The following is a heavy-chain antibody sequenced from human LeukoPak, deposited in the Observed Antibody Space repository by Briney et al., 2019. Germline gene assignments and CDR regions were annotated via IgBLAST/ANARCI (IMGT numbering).Heavy chain of an antibody. D-gene: IGHD3-22*01. Sequence: SETLSLTCTVSGGSISSYYWSWIRQPPGKGLEWIGYIYYSGSTNYNPSLKSRVTISVDTSKNQFSLKLSSVTAADTAVYYCARGRGLLRYYFDYWGQGTLVTVSS. CDR1: GGSISSYY. J-gene: IGHJ4*02. CDR2: IYYSGST. V-gene: IGHV4-59*01. CDR3: ARGRGLLRYYFDY.